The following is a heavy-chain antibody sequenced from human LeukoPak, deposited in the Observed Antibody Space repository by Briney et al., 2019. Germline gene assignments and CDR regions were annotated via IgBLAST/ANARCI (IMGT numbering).Heavy chain of an antibody. CDR3: ARDIGPAAIYYYYMDV. CDR1: GFTFSNYS. D-gene: IGHD2-2*02. J-gene: IGHJ6*03. Sequence: GGSLRLSCVVSGFTFSNYSMNWVRQAPGKGLEWVSYISSGSSLIHYADSVKGRFTISRDNAKNSLYLQMNNLRVEDTAVYYCARDIGPAAIYYYYMDVWGKGTTVTVSS. CDR2: ISSGSSLI. V-gene: IGHV3-48*01.